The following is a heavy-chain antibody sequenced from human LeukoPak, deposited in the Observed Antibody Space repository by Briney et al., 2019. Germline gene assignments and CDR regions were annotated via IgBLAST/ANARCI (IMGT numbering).Heavy chain of an antibody. CDR3: ARRLDYDILTGYYRNWFDP. Sequence: GASVKVSCKASGYTFTSYGISWVRQAPGQGLEWMGWISAYNGNTNYAQKLQGRVTMTTDTSTSTAYMELRSLRSDDTAVYCCARRLDYDILTGYYRNWFDPWGQGTLVTVSS. V-gene: IGHV1-18*01. J-gene: IGHJ5*02. D-gene: IGHD3-9*01. CDR1: GYTFTSYG. CDR2: ISAYNGNT.